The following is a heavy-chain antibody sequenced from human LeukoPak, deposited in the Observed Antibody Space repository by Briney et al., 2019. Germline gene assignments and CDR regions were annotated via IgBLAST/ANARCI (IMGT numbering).Heavy chain of an antibody. D-gene: IGHD3-10*01. CDR3: ARGRDYYGSGNYRPGVYVDY. CDR2: IKQDGREK. V-gene: IGHV3-7*01. CDR1: GFTFSNYW. Sequence: PGGSLRLSCAASGFTFSNYWMGWVRQAQGKGLEWVANIKQDGREKYYVDSVKGRFTISRDNTKNSLYLQMNSLRAEDTAVYYCARGRDYYGSGNYRPGVYVDYWGQGTLVTVSS. J-gene: IGHJ4*02.